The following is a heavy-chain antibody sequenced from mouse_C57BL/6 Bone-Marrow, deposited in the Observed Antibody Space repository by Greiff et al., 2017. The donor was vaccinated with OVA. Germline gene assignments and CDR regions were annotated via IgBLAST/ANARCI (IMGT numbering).Heavy chain of an antibody. Sequence: VQLQQSGAELAKPGASVKLSCMASGYTFTSYWMHWVKQRPGQGLEWIGYINSSSGYTKYNQKFKDKATLTADKSSSTAYMQLSSLTYEDSAVYYCARTTIVTNYFDYWGQGTTLTVSS. D-gene: IGHD2-5*01. V-gene: IGHV1-7*01. J-gene: IGHJ2*01. CDR1: GYTFTSYW. CDR3: ARTTIVTNYFDY. CDR2: INSSSGYT.